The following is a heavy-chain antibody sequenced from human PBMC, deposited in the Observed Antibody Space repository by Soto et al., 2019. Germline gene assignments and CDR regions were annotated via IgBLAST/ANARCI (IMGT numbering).Heavy chain of an antibody. CDR2: ISSSSYI. CDR1: GFTFGSYS. V-gene: IGHV3-21*01. D-gene: IGHD2-2*01. J-gene: IGHJ6*02. CDR3: AIRAYCSSTSCSPYYYYYGMDV. Sequence: GGSLRLSCAASGFTFGSYSMNWVRQAPGKGLEWVSSISSSSYIYYADSVKGRFTISRDNAKNSLYLQMNSLRAEDTAVYYCAIRAYCSSTSCSPYYYYYGMDVWGQGTTVTVSS.